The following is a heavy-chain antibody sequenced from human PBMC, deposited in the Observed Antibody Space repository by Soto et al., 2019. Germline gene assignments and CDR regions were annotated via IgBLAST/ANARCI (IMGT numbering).Heavy chain of an antibody. J-gene: IGHJ6*02. D-gene: IGHD2-2*03. Sequence: GGSLRLSCAASGFTFSSYWMHWVRQAPGKGLVWVSRINSDGSSTSYGDSVKGRFTISRDNAKNTLYLQMNSLRAEDTAVYYCARELFGYCSSTSCSSPQAEYYYGMDVWGQGTTVTVSS. CDR3: ARELFGYCSSTSCSSPQAEYYYGMDV. CDR1: GFTFSSYW. V-gene: IGHV3-74*01. CDR2: INSDGSST.